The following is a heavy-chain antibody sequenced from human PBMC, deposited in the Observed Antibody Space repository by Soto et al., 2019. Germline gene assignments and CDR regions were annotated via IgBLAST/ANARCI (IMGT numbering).Heavy chain of an antibody. Sequence: SETLSVTCAVAGGYISSGGYSWSWLRQPPGKGLEWIGYIYHSGSTYYNPSLKSRVTISVDRSKNQFSLKLSSVTAADTAVYYCARGNVVAIDYWGQGTLVTVSS. V-gene: IGHV4-30-2*01. D-gene: IGHD2-21*01. CDR2: IYHSGST. CDR3: ARGNVVAIDY. J-gene: IGHJ4*02. CDR1: GGYISSGGYS.